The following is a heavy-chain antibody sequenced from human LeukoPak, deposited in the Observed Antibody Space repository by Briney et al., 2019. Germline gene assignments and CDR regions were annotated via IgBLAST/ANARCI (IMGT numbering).Heavy chain of an antibody. D-gene: IGHD6-25*01. CDR2: INPSGGST. CDR1: GYTFTSYY. V-gene: IGHV1-46*01. J-gene: IGHJ4*02. Sequence: ASVKVSCKASGYTFTSYYMHWVRQAPGQGLEWMGIINPSGGSTSYAQKFQGRVTMTRDTSTSTVYMELSSPRSEDTAVYYCARVGAATPIDYWGQGTLVTVSS. CDR3: ARVGAATPIDY.